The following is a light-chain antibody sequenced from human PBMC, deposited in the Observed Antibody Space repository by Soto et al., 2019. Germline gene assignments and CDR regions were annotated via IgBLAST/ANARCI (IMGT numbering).Light chain of an antibody. Sequence: AIRMTQSPSSLSASTGDRVTITCRASQDISSYLAWYQQKPGKAPKLLIYAASTLQSGVPSRFSGSGSGTDFTLTISCLQSEDFATYYCQQYYSYPQTFGQGTKVDIK. V-gene: IGKV1-8*01. CDR2: AAS. CDR3: QQYYSYPQT. J-gene: IGKJ1*01. CDR1: QDISSY.